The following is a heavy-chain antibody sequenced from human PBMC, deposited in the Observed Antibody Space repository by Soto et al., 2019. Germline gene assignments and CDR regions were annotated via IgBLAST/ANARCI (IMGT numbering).Heavy chain of an antibody. CDR1: GFTFSSYG. CDR2: IWYDGSNK. D-gene: IGHD2-15*01. Sequence: PGGSLRLSCAASGFTFSSYGMHWVRQAPGKGLEWVAVIWYDGSNKYYADSVKGRFTISRDNSKNTLYLQMNSLRAEDTAVYYCAREQGEDPRKDYCSGGSCYSGVWYAFDIWGQGTMVTVSS. V-gene: IGHV3-33*01. J-gene: IGHJ3*02. CDR3: AREQGEDPRKDYCSGGSCYSGVWYAFDI.